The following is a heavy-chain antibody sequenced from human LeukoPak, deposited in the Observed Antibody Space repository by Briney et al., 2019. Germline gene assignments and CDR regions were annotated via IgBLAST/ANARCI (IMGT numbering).Heavy chain of an antibody. Sequence: PSETLSLTCTVSGGSISNYYWGWIRQPPGKGLEWIGSMYYSGGTYYNPSLKSRVTISIDTSKNQFSLKLNSVTAADTAVYYCARLVRYCSTNSCYPFDYWGQGTLVTVSS. V-gene: IGHV4-39*01. J-gene: IGHJ4*02. CDR3: ARLVRYCSTNSCYPFDY. CDR1: GGSISNYY. CDR2: MYYSGGT. D-gene: IGHD2-2*01.